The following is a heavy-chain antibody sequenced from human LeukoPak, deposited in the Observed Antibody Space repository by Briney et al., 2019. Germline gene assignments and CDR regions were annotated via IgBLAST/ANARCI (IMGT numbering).Heavy chain of an antibody. Sequence: GGSLRLSCAASGFTFSAYAMHWVRQAPGKGLESVAFIRLDGSNEYYADSVKGRFTISRDNSKNTLYLQMNSLRPEDTAVYYCAKDEGGITMIEPNYYFDYWGQGTLVTVSS. D-gene: IGHD3-22*01. J-gene: IGHJ4*02. CDR3: AKDEGGITMIEPNYYFDY. CDR1: GFTFSAYA. V-gene: IGHV3-30*02. CDR2: IRLDGSNE.